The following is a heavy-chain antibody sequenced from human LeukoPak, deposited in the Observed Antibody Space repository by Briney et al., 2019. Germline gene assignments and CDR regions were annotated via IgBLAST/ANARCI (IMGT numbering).Heavy chain of an antibody. Sequence: PGGSLRLSCAASGFTFSSYAMSWVRQAPGKGLEWVSAISGSGGSTYYADSVKGRFTISRDNSKNTLYLQMNSLRAEDTAVYYCAKDLTPNYYDSSGYIKNWFDPWGQGTLVTVSS. CDR3: AKDLTPNYYDSSGYIKNWFDP. D-gene: IGHD3-22*01. V-gene: IGHV3-23*01. J-gene: IGHJ5*02. CDR2: ISGSGGST. CDR1: GFTFSSYA.